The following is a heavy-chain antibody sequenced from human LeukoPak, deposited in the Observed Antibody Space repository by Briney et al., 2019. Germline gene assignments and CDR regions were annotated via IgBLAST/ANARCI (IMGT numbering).Heavy chain of an antibody. CDR2: INPGGDNT. Sequence: GASVKVSCKASGYTFTNYYIHWVRQALGQGLEWMGLINPGGDNTDYAQNFQGRVTMTRDTSTSTVYMGLSSLRSEDTAVYYCARIRDGYNDAYDIWGQGTMVTVSS. D-gene: IGHD5-24*01. CDR1: GYTFTNYY. V-gene: IGHV1-46*01. J-gene: IGHJ3*02. CDR3: ARIRDGYNDAYDI.